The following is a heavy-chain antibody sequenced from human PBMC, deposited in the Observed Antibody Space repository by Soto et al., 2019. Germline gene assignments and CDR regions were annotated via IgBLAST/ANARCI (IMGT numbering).Heavy chain of an antibody. Sequence: QITLNESGPTQVKPRQTLTLTCTFSGFSLTTSGVGVGWIRQSPGKAPEWLALIYWDDDKRYSPSLKSRLTITKVSSKSRVVLSMADLDPADTATYYCAHRVLRTVFGLVTTTAIYFDFWGQGTPVAVSS. D-gene: IGHD3-3*01. CDR3: AHRVLRTVFGLVTTTAIYFDF. V-gene: IGHV2-5*02. CDR1: GFSLTTSGVG. CDR2: IYWDDDK. J-gene: IGHJ4*02.